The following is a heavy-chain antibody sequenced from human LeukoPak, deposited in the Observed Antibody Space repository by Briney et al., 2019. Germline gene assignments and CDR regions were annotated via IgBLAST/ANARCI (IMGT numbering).Heavy chain of an antibody. CDR2: ISGSGGST. CDR1: GFTFSSYA. Sequence: GGSLRLSCAASGFTFSSYAMSWVRQAPGKGLEWVSVISGSGGSTYYADSVKGRFTISRDNSKNTLYLQMNSLRAEDTAVYYCAKEGGNYYDSSGLDYWGQGTLVTVSS. D-gene: IGHD3-22*01. J-gene: IGHJ4*02. V-gene: IGHV3-23*01. CDR3: AKEGGNYYDSSGLDY.